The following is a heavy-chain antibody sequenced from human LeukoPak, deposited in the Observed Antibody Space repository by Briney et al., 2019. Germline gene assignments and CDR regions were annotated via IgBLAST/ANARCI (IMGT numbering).Heavy chain of an antibody. V-gene: IGHV3-21*04. D-gene: IGHD1-26*01. J-gene: IGHJ4*02. CDR1: GFTFSSHA. CDR3: VRDRGTYRPIDY. CDR2: ISYTGTYI. Sequence: GGSLRLSCAASGFTFSSHAMNWVRQAPGKGLEWVSSISYTGTYIYYADSVKGRFTISRDNAQNSLYLQMNSLRAEDTAIYYCVRDRGTYRPIDYWGQGTLVTVSS.